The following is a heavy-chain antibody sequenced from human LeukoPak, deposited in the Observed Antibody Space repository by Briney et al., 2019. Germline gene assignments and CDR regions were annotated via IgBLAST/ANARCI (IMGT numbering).Heavy chain of an antibody. D-gene: IGHD4/OR15-4a*01. V-gene: IGHV6-1*01. Sequence: SQTLSLTCAISGDSVSSNSTAWNWIRQSPSRGLEWLGRTYYRSKWYNDYTVSVKSRITFNPDTSKNQFSLHLNSVTPEDTAVYYCARKRLSADSFHIWGQGTLVTVSS. CDR1: GDSVSSNSTA. CDR2: TYYRSKWYN. J-gene: IGHJ3*02. CDR3: ARKRLSADSFHI.